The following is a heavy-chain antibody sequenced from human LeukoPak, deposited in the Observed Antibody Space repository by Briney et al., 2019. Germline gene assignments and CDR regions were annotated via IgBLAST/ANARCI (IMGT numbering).Heavy chain of an antibody. CDR3: ARVRDGLLDY. J-gene: IGHJ4*02. V-gene: IGHV4-38-2*02. CDR2: IYHSGST. CDR1: GYSISSGYY. Sequence: SETLSLTCTVSGYSISSGYYWGWIRQPPGKGLEWIGSIYHSGSTYYNPSLKSRVTISVDTSKNQFSLKLSSVTAADTAVYYCARVRDGLLDYWGQGTLVTVSS.